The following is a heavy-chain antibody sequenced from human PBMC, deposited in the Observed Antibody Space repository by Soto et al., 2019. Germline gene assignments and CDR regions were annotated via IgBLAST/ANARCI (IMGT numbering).Heavy chain of an antibody. D-gene: IGHD3-16*01. CDR1: GDSVSSKFAA. V-gene: IGHV6-1*01. CDR2: KFYRSKWYN. Sequence: QLQLQQSGPGLVKPSQTLSLTCAISGDSVSSKFAAWNWIRQSPSRGLEWLGRKFYRSKWYNDYAESVKSRITINPDTSKNQFSLHLNSVTPEDTAVYYCARVSGSENYYDFYWGQGTLVTVSS. CDR3: ARVSGSENYYDFY. J-gene: IGHJ4*02.